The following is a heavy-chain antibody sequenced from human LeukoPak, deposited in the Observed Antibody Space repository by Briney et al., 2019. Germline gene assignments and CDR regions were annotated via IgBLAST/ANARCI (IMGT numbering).Heavy chain of an antibody. CDR1: GFTFSDYG. J-gene: IGHJ4*02. D-gene: IGHD3-3*01. CDR3: ASCSRDFWSATPDYFDY. Sequence: GGSLRLSRAASGFTFSDYGMHWVRQAPGKGLEWVALISYDGSNKYYADSVKGRFTISRDSSKNTLYLQMNSLRAEDTAVYYCASCSRDFWSATPDYFDYWGQGTLVTVSS. CDR2: ISYDGSNK. V-gene: IGHV3-30*03.